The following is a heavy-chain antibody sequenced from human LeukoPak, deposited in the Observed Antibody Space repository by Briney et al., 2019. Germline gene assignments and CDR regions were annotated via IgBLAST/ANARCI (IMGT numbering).Heavy chain of an antibody. J-gene: IGHJ3*02. CDR1: GFTVSRNY. D-gene: IGHD3-22*01. V-gene: IGHV3-53*01. CDR2: ISSGGNT. CDR3: ARNDRGAFDI. Sequence: GGSLRLSCAASGFTVSRNYMSWVRQAPGRGLEWVSVISSGGNTYYTDSVKGRFTISRDNSKNTLYLQMSSLRVEDTAVYYCARNDRGAFDIWGQGTMVTVSS.